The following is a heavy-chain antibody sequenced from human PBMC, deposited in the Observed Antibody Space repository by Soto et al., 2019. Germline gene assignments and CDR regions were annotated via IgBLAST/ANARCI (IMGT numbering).Heavy chain of an antibody. D-gene: IGHD2-15*01. V-gene: IGHV1-18*01. Sequence: ASVKVSCKASGYTFTSYGISWVRQAPGQGLEWMGWISAYNGNTNYAQKPQGRVTMTTDTSTSTAYMELRSLRSDDTAVYYCARWEVVVVAATPTRYYYYGMDVWGQGTTVTVSS. CDR3: ARWEVVVVAATPTRYYYYGMDV. J-gene: IGHJ6*02. CDR2: ISAYNGNT. CDR1: GYTFTSYG.